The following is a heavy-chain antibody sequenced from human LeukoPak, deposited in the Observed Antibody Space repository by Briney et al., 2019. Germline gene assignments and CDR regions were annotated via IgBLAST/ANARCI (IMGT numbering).Heavy chain of an antibody. CDR3: AKEVTSLDD. Sequence: PGGSLRLSCAASGFTFSSYGMHWVRQAPGKGLEWVALISYDGSNQYYADSVKGRSTVSRDNSKNTLSMQMNSLRVEDTAVYYCAKEVTSLDDWGQGALVTVSS. CDR2: ISYDGSNQ. V-gene: IGHV3-30*18. D-gene: IGHD2-21*02. J-gene: IGHJ4*02. CDR1: GFTFSSYG.